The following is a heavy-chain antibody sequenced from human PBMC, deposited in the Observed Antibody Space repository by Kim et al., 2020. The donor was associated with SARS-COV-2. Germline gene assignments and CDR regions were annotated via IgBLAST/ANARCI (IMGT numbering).Heavy chain of an antibody. CDR1: GFTFSSYA. CDR2: ISGSGGST. CDR3: AKDFSATDILTGYYTGPFDY. D-gene: IGHD3-9*01. V-gene: IGHV3-23*01. Sequence: GGSLRLSCAASGFTFSSYAMSWVRQAPGKGLEWVSAISGSGGSTYYADSVKGRFTISRDNSKNTLYLQMNSLRAEDTAVYYCAKDFSATDILTGYYTGPFDYWGQGTLVTVSS. J-gene: IGHJ4*02.